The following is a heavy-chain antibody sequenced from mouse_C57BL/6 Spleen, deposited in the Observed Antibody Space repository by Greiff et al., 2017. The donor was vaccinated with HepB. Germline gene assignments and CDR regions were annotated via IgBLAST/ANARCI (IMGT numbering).Heavy chain of an antibody. J-gene: IGHJ3*01. D-gene: IGHD1-1*01. CDR1: GFTFSSYA. CDR2: ISDGGSYT. CDR3: ARDQGSH. V-gene: IGHV5-4*01. Sequence: EVKLEESGGGLVKPGGSLKLSCAASGFTFSSYAMSWVRQTPEKRLEWVATISDGGSYTYYPDNVKGRFTISRDNAKNNLYLQMSHLKSEDTAMYYCARDQGSHWGQGTLVTVSA.